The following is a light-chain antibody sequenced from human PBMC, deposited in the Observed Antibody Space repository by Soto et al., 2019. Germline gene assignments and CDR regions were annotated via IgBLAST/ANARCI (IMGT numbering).Light chain of an antibody. Sequence: EIVLTQSPGTLSLSPGEGATLSCRASQSVSSNFLAWYQQKPGQAPGVLIFGASSRASDIPDRFSGSGSGTDFTLTISRLEPEDSAVYYCQQYGSSPPYTIGQGTKLEIK. J-gene: IGKJ2*01. V-gene: IGKV3-20*01. CDR1: QSVSSNF. CDR3: QQYGSSPPYT. CDR2: GAS.